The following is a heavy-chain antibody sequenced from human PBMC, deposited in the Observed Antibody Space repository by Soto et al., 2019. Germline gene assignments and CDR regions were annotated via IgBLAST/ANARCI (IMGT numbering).Heavy chain of an antibody. CDR1: GGSISSGDYY. V-gene: IGHV4-30-4*01. CDR2: IYYSGST. CDR3: AREPRIAAAGTIDY. J-gene: IGHJ4*02. D-gene: IGHD6-13*01. Sequence: SETLSLTCTVSGGSISSGDYYWSWIRQPPGKGLEWIGYIYYSGSTYYNPSLKSRVTISVDTSKNQFSLKLSSVTAADTAVYYCAREPRIAAAGTIDYWGQGTLVTVSS.